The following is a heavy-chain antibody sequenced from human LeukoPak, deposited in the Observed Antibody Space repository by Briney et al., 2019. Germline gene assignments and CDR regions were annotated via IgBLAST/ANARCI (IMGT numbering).Heavy chain of an antibody. D-gene: IGHD1-26*01. V-gene: IGHV3-21*01. CDR1: GFTFSSYW. J-gene: IGHJ4*02. CDR2: ISSSSSYI. Sequence: PGGSLRLSCAASGFTFSSYWMNWVRQAPGKGLEWVSSISSSSSYIYYADSVKGRFTISRDNSKNTLYLQMNSLRAEDTAVYYCAKEGDVGATTQLDYWGQGTLVTVSS. CDR3: AKEGDVGATTQLDY.